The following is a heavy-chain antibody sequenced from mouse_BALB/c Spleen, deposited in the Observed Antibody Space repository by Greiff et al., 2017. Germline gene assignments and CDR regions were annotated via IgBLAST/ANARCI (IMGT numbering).Heavy chain of an antibody. D-gene: IGHD2-5*01. CDR2: ISYSGST. CDR3: ARYRNWAWFAY. V-gene: IGHV3-2*02. Sequence: DVQLQESGPGLVKPSQSLSLTCTVTGYSITSDYAWNWIRQFPGNKLEWMGYISYSGSTSYNPSLKSRISITRDTSKNQFFLQLNSVTTEDTATYYCARYRNWAWFAYWGQGTLVTVSA. CDR1: GYSITSDYA. J-gene: IGHJ3*01.